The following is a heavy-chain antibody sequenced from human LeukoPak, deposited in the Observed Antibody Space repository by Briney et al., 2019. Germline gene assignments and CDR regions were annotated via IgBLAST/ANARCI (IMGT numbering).Heavy chain of an antibody. CDR1: GDSVSSNNAA. Sequence: SQTLSLTCAISGDSVSSNNAAWNWIRQSPSRGLERLGRTYHRSTWYDDYVVSVRSRLTITPDISKNQVSLQLNSVTPEDTAVYYCTREVAGTGGFDYWGQGITVTVSS. V-gene: IGHV6-1*01. CDR2: TYHRSTWYD. D-gene: IGHD6-13*01. J-gene: IGHJ4*02. CDR3: TREVAGTGGFDY.